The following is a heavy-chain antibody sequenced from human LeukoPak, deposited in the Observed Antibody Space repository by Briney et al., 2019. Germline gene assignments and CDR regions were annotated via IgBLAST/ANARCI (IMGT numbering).Heavy chain of an antibody. CDR3: ARDSGVY. CDR2: ITSGSNTI. D-gene: IGHD1-26*01. V-gene: IGHV3-48*01. CDR1: GLTFSSYN. J-gene: IGHJ4*02. Sequence: GGSLRLSCAGSGLTFSSYNMNWVRQAPGKGLEWISYITSGSNTIYYADSVKGRFTISRDNAKNSLYLQMNSLRGEDTAVYYCARDSGVYWGQGTLVTVSS.